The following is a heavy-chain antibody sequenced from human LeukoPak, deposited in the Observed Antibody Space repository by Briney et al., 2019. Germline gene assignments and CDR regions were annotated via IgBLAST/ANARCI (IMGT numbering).Heavy chain of an antibody. CDR3: ARAGELRYMDV. V-gene: IGHV3-11*04. Sequence: GGSLGLSCAASGFIFSDYYMSWIRQAPGNGLEWVSTIKGTGLTTYYADSVKGRFTISRDNAKNSLFLQMSSLRADDTAIYYCARAGELRYMDVWGKGTAVTVSS. J-gene: IGHJ6*03. D-gene: IGHD3-16*01. CDR2: IKGTGLTT. CDR1: GFIFSDYY.